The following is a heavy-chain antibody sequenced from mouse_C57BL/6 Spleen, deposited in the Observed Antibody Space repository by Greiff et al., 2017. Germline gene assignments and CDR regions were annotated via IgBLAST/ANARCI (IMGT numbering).Heavy chain of an antibody. V-gene: IGHV1-62-2*01. CDR1: GYTFTEYT. J-gene: IGHJ4*01. CDR3: ARHEEGIYYGNYGYAMDY. CDR2: FYPGSGSI. D-gene: IGHD2-1*01. Sequence: VQLPQSGAELVKPGASVKLSCKASGYTFTEYTIHWVKQRSGQGLEWIGWFYPGSGSIKYNEKFRDKATLTADKSSSTVYMELSSLTSEDSAVYFCARHEEGIYYGNYGYAMDYWGQGTSVTVSS.